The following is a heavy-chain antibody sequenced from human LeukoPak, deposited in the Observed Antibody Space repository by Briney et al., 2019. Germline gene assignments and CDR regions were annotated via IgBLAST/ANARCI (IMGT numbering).Heavy chain of an antibody. CDR3: ARGIAPRGDAFDI. CDR1: GFTFSSYA. Sequence: GGSLRLSCAASGFTFSSYALHWVRQAPGKGLEWVAVISFDGSNKYYADSVKGRFTISRDNSKNTLYLQMNSLRAEDTAVYYCARGIAPRGDAFDIWAKGQWSPSLQ. D-gene: IGHD2/OR15-2a*01. V-gene: IGHV3-30*04. CDR2: ISFDGSNK. J-gene: IGHJ3*02.